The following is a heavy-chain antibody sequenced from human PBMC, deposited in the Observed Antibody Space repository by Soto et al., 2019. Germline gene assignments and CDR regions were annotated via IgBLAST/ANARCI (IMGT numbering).Heavy chain of an antibody. Sequence: QVQLVQSGAEMKKPGSSVKVSCQASGDTFSSYAISWVRQAPGQGLEWMGGLIPVSGPANYAQKFQGRVSITANDSTTTAYMELSSLRAEYTAVYYCARDSPYSSPSHAFDIWGQGTLVTVSS. J-gene: IGHJ3*02. D-gene: IGHD6-19*01. CDR3: ARDSPYSSPSHAFDI. CDR2: LIPVSGPA. CDR1: GDTFSSYA. V-gene: IGHV1-69*01.